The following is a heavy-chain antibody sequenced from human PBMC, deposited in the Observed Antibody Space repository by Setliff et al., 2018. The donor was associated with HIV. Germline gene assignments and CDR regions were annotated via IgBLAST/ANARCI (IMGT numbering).Heavy chain of an antibody. CDR2: IYTSGST. J-gene: IGHJ6*03. V-gene: IGHV4-4*08. CDR1: GGSISSYY. CDR3: ARVARRYNWNPNYYYYYMDV. D-gene: IGHD1-20*01. Sequence: PSETLSLTCTVSGGSISSYYWSWIRQPPGKGLEWIGYIYTSGSTNYNPSLKSRVTITVDRSKNLFSLKLSAVTAADTAVYYCARVARRYNWNPNYYYYYMDVWGKGTTVTVSS.